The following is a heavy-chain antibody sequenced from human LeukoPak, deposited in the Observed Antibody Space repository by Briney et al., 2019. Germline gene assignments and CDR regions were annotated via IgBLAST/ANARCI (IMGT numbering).Heavy chain of an antibody. CDR1: GFSLSTSGIR. Sequence: SGPTLVNPTQTLTLTCTFSGFSLSTSGIRVSWIRQPPGKTLEWLARIDWDDDKYYSTSLKTRLTISKDTSKNQVVLTMTNMDPVDTATYYCARLNSGTYLDYGGQGTLVTVSS. CDR2: IDWDDDK. J-gene: IGHJ4*02. CDR3: ARLNSGTYLDY. V-gene: IGHV2-70*04. D-gene: IGHD1-26*01.